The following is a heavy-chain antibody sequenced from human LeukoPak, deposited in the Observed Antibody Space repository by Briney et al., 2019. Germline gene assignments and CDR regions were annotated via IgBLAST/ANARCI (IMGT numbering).Heavy chain of an antibody. D-gene: IGHD3-9*01. CDR3: ARDLRYFDWLPDAFDI. CDR1: GFTFSSYW. Sequence: GGSLRLSCAASGFTFSSYWMSWVRQAPGKGLEWVANIKQDGSEKYYVDSVKGRFTISRDNAKNSLCLQMNSLRAEDTAVYYCARDLRYFDWLPDAFDIWGQGTMVTVSS. J-gene: IGHJ3*02. V-gene: IGHV3-7*01. CDR2: IKQDGSEK.